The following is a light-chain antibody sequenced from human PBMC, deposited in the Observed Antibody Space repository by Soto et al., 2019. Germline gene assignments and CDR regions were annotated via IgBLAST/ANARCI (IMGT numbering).Light chain of an antibody. V-gene: IGLV1-51*01. J-gene: IGLJ2*01. Sequence: QSVLTQPPSVSATPGQKVTISCSGSSSNIGNNLVSWYQQFPGTAPKLLIFDNNKRPSGTPDLFSGSKSGTSATLVITGLQTGDEADYYCGTWDSSLSVGVFGGGTKVTVL. CDR1: SSNIGNNL. CDR3: GTWDSSLSVGV. CDR2: DNN.